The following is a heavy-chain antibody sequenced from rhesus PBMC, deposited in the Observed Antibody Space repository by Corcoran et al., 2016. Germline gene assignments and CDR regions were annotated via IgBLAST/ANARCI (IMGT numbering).Heavy chain of an antibody. CDR3: AREAAGTRSDRFDV. CDR2: IFGGRGTT. CDR1: GASINSNY. D-gene: IGHD6-25*01. V-gene: IGHV4-147*01. J-gene: IGHJ5-1*01. Sequence: QVQLQESGPGLVKPSETLPLTCAVSGASINSNYWTWIRQPPGKGLEWIGYIFGGRGTTTYNPSLMSRVTISKDTSKNQFSLKLNSVTAADTAVYYCAREAAGTRSDRFDVWGAGVLVSVSS.